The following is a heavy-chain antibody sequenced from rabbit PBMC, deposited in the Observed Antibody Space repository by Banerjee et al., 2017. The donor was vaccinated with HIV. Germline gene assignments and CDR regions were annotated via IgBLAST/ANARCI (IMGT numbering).Heavy chain of an antibody. Sequence: QEQLEESGGGLVKPEGSLTLTCKASGFSFSNRYVMCWVRQAPGKGLEWIGYIYAGSSGNTVYASWAKGRFTISKTSSTTVTLQMTSLTAADTATYFCARDLSGVIGWNLNLWGPGTLVTVS. D-gene: IGHD1-1*01. CDR3: ARDLSGVIGWNLNL. CDR2: IYAGSSGNT. J-gene: IGHJ4*01. CDR1: GFSFSNRYV. V-gene: IGHV1S45*01.